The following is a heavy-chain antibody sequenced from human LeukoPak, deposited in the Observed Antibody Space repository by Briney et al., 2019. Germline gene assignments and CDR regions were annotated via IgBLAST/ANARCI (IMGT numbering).Heavy chain of an antibody. Sequence: PSETLSLTCTVSGGSISSYYWSWIRQPAGKGLEWIGRIYTSGSTNYNPSLKSRVTISVDTSKNQFSLKLNSATAADTAVYYCARGRLGTMIRGTYYCGMDVWGQGTTVTVSS. D-gene: IGHD3-22*01. J-gene: IGHJ6*02. CDR1: GGSISSYY. CDR3: ARGRLGTMIRGTYYCGMDV. V-gene: IGHV4-4*07. CDR2: IYTSGST.